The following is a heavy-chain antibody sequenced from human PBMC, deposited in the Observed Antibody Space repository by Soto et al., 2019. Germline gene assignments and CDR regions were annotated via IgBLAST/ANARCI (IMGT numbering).Heavy chain of an antibody. CDR1: GGSISSGDYY. V-gene: IGHV4-30-4*01. CDR2: IYYSGST. D-gene: IGHD2-15*01. J-gene: IGHJ4*02. Sequence: QVQLQESGPGLVKPSQTLSLTCTVSGGSISSGDYYWSWIRQPPGKGLEWIGYIYYSGSTYYNPSLKSRVTTSVDTSKNQFSLKLSSVTAADTAVYYCARERGNCSGGSCYVYFDYWGQGTLVTVSS. CDR3: ARERGNCSGGSCYVYFDY.